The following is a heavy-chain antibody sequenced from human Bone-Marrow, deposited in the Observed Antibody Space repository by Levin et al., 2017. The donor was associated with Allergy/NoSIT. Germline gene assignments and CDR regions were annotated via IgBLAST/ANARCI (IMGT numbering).Heavy chain of an antibody. CDR3: ARESILYYGMDV. Sequence: SLKISCAVSGFIFDDYAMHWVRQVPGKGLEWVSGITWNSGHMGYADSVKGRFTISRDNVKKSLHLQMNSLTAEDTALYFCARESILYYGMDVWGQGTTVTVSS. J-gene: IGHJ6*02. CDR1: GFIFDDYA. CDR2: ITWNSGHM. D-gene: IGHD6-6*01. V-gene: IGHV3-9*01.